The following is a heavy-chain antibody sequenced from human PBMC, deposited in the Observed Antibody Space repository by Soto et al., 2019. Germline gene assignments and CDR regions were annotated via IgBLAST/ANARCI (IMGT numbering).Heavy chain of an antibody. CDR2: IYYTGRT. J-gene: IGHJ4*02. CDR1: GGSISGSSYY. CDR3: ASGGEGSIAVAG. Sequence: QLQLQESGPGLVKPSETLSLTCTVSGGSISGSSYYWGWIRQPPGKGLEWIGAIYYTGRTYYKPSHKSRVTRSVETSKNQFSLKLNSVSAADPAVYYCASGGEGSIAVAGWGQGTLVTVSS. V-gene: IGHV4-39*01. D-gene: IGHD6-19*01.